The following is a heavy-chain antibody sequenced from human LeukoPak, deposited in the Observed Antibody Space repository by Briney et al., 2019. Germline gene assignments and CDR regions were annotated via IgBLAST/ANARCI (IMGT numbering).Heavy chain of an antibody. D-gene: IGHD6-13*01. CDR2: IYHSGST. Sequence: SETLSLTCTVSGGSISSGGYYWSWIRQPPGKGLEWIGYIYHSGSTNYNPSLKSRVTISVDTSKNQFSLKLSSVTAADTAVYYCARDDIAAAGLDIWGQGTMVTVSS. CDR3: ARDDIAAAGLDI. V-gene: IGHV4-61*08. J-gene: IGHJ3*02. CDR1: GGSISSGGYY.